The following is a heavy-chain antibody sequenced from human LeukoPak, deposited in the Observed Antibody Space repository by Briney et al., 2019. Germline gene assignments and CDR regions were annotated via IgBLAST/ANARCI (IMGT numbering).Heavy chain of an antibody. V-gene: IGHV3-33*06. Sequence: PGGSLRLSCAASGFTFSSYGMHWVRQAPGKGLEWVAVICYDGSNKYYADSVKGRFTISRDNSKNTLYLQTNSLRGEDTAVYYCAKDRGVQLWLFDYWGQGTLVTVSS. J-gene: IGHJ4*02. D-gene: IGHD5-18*01. CDR2: ICYDGSNK. CDR1: GFTFSSYG. CDR3: AKDRGVQLWLFDY.